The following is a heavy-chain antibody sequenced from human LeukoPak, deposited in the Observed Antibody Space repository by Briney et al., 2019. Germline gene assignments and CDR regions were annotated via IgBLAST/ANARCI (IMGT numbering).Heavy chain of an antibody. Sequence: PGGSLRLSCAASGFTFSHYWMTWVRQAPGKGLEWVANMKEDGSQETYVDSVKGRFTISRDNAKNSLYLQMNSLRAEDTAVYYCARGNYGSGDYWGQGTLVTVSS. V-gene: IGHV3-7*03. CDR2: MKEDGSQE. D-gene: IGHD3-10*01. CDR1: GFTFSHYW. J-gene: IGHJ4*02. CDR3: ARGNYGSGDY.